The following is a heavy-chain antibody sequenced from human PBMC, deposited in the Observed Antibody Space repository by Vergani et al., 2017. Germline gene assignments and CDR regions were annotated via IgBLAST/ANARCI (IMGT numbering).Heavy chain of an antibody. V-gene: IGHV4-61*02. CDR3: ACNSLIVVVPAAIDYYYYMVV. CDR2: IHTSGRT. D-gene: IGHD2-2*01. CDR1: GGSINSHNYC. Sequence: QVQLQESGPGLVKPSQTLSLTCTVSGGSINSHNYCWSWIRQPAGKGLEWIGRIHTSGRTNYNPALKSRVTMSEDTSKHQFSLNLTSVIVADTAVYYCACNSLIVVVPAAIDYYYYMVVWGK. J-gene: IGHJ6*03.